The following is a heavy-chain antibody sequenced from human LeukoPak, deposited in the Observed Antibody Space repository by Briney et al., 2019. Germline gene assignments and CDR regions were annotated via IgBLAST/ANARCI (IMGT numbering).Heavy chain of an antibody. Sequence: SETLSLTCNFSSDSMTYIFWSWIRQPAGKGLEWIGRIYNSGSAHYNPSLKSRVTMSVDTSKNQFSLNLSSVTAADTAVYYCARGSMYDYGDGNYFFYYLDIWGQGTTVTVSS. CDR1: SDSMTYIF. J-gene: IGHJ6*03. D-gene: IGHD4-17*01. CDR2: IYNSGSA. V-gene: IGHV4-4*07. CDR3: ARGSMYDYGDGNYFFYYLDI.